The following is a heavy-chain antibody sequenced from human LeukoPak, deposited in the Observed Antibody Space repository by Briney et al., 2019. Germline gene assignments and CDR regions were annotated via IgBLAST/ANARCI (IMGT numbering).Heavy chain of an antibody. CDR1: GFSFDDYG. D-gene: IGHD6-13*01. V-gene: IGHV3-20*04. CDR2: VNWKTGAT. CDR3: ARGSYSSSWDLVY. J-gene: IGHJ4*02. Sequence: GGSLRLSCAASGFSFDDYGMSWVRQAPGKGLEWLSVVNWKTGATGYSDSAKGRFTISKDNTKNYLYLQMNSLRAEDTAFYYSARGSYSSSWDLVYWCQGTLVTVSS.